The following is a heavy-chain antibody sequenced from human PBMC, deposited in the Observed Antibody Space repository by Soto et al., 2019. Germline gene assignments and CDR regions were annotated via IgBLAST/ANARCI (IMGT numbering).Heavy chain of an antibody. Sequence: EVQLLESGGGLVQPGGSLRLSCATDGFTFDSYAMHWVRQAPGKGLEWVSSLSGSGYQTYYADSVKGRLTISRDRSKNTVYLQMNSLRAEDTAVYFCAKDRLTVFGVVVTFEDWGRGTLVTGAS. CDR3: AKDRLTVFGVVVTFED. J-gene: IGHJ4*02. CDR1: GFTFDSYA. D-gene: IGHD3-3*01. CDR2: LSGSGYQT. V-gene: IGHV3-23*01.